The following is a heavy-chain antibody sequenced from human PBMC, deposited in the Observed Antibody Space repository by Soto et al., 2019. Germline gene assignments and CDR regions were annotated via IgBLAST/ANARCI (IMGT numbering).Heavy chain of an antibody. CDR3: AREATTGDAFDI. CDR1: GGSISSYY. J-gene: IGHJ3*02. CDR2: IYYSGST. V-gene: IGHV4-59*01. Sequence: PETLSLTCTVSGGSISSYYWSWIRQPPGKGLEWIGYIYYSGSTNYNPSLKSRVTISVDTSKNQFSLKLSSVTAADTAVYYCAREATTGDAFDIWGQGTMVTVSS. D-gene: IGHD1-26*01.